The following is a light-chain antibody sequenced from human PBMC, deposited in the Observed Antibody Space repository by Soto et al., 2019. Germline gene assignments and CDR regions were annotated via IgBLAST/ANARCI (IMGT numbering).Light chain of an antibody. V-gene: IGKV1-39*01. CDR1: QTIANY. Sequence: DIQMTQSPSSLSASVGGRVTITCRASQTIANYLNWYQQKPGKAPKLLIYAASSLQSGVPSRFSGSGFGTDFTLTISSLQTEDSAIYYCQQNYSPPPITFGQGTRLEIK. J-gene: IGKJ5*01. CDR2: AAS. CDR3: QQNYSPPPIT.